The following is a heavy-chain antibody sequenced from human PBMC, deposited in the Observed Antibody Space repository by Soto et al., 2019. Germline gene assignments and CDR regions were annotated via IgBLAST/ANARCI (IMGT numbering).Heavy chain of an antibody. CDR3: ARAGRVTGTHMTLDY. D-gene: IGHD1-20*01. Sequence: GASVKVSCKASGGTFSSYAISWVRQAPGQGLEWMGGIIPIFGTANYAQKFQGRVTITADESTSTAYMELSSLRSEDTAVYYCARAGRVTGTHMTLDYWGQGTLVTVSS. CDR2: IIPIFGTA. CDR1: GGTFSSYA. J-gene: IGHJ4*02. V-gene: IGHV1-69*13.